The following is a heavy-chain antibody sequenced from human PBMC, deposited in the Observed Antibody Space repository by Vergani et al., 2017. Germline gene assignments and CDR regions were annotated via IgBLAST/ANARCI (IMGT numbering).Heavy chain of an antibody. CDR2: ISSSSSYI. D-gene: IGHD4-17*01. J-gene: IGHJ2*01. Sequence: EVQLVESGGGLVKPGGSLRLSCAASGFTFSSYSMNWVRQAPGKGLEWVSSISSSSSYIYYAESVKGRFTISRDNAKNSLYLQMNSLRAEDTAVYYCASPTTVTTSTAYFDLWGRGTLVTVSS. CDR3: ASPTTVTTSTAYFDL. V-gene: IGHV3-21*01. CDR1: GFTFSSYS.